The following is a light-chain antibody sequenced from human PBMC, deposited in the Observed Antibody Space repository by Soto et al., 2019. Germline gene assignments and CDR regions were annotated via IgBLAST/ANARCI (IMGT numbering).Light chain of an antibody. CDR1: SSDVGGYNY. V-gene: IGLV2-14*01. CDR3: SSYTTSSSYV. Sequence: QSVLTQPASVSGSPGQWITISCTGTSSDVGGYNYVSWYQQHPGKAPKLMIYEVSNRPSGVSNRFSGSKSGNTASLTICGLQAEDQADYYCSSYTTSSSYVFGNDTKLTV. J-gene: IGLJ1*01. CDR2: EVS.